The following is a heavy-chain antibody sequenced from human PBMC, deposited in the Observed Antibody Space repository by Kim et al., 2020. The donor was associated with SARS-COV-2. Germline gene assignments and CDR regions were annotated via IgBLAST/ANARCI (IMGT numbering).Heavy chain of an antibody. Sequence: ASVKVSCKVSGYTLTELSMHWVRQAPGKGLEWMGGFDPEDGETIYAQKFQGRVTMTEDTSTDTAYMELSSLRSEDTAVNYCATGPTISGSLRVYYYYYGMYVWDPGTTVTVSS. CDR2: FDPEDGET. V-gene: IGHV1-24*01. CDR3: ATGPTISGSLRVYYYYYGMYV. J-gene: IGHJ6*02. CDR1: GYTLTELS. D-gene: IGHD3-10*01.